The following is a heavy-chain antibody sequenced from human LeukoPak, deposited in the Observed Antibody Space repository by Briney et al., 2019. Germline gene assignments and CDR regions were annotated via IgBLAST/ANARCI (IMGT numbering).Heavy chain of an antibody. CDR2: MNPNSGNT. Sequence: ASVKVSCKASGYTFTSYDINWVRQATGQGLEWMGWMNPNSGNTGYAQKFQGRVTMTRDTSTSTVYMELSSLRSEDTAVYYCARAGIVGAIFDYWGQGTLVTVSS. J-gene: IGHJ4*02. CDR1: GYTFTSYD. V-gene: IGHV1-8*01. D-gene: IGHD1-26*01. CDR3: ARAGIVGAIFDY.